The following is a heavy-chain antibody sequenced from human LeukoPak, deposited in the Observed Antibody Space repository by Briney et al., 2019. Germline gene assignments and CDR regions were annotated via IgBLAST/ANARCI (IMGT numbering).Heavy chain of an antibody. Sequence: AASVKVSCEASGYTFTSYGISWVRQAPGQGLEWMGWISAYNGNTNYAQKLQGRVTMTTDTSTSTAYMELRSLRSDDTAVYYCARDALIAAAGTSSGRWGQGTLVTVSS. CDR2: ISAYNGNT. V-gene: IGHV1-18*01. D-gene: IGHD6-13*01. CDR1: GYTFTSYG. J-gene: IGHJ4*02. CDR3: ARDALIAAAGTSSGR.